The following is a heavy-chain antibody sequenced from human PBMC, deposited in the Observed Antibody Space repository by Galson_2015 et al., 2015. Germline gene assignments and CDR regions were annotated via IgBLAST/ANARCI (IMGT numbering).Heavy chain of an antibody. J-gene: IGHJ4*02. Sequence: TLSLTCTVSGGSISSGSYYWSWIRQPAGKGLEWIGRIYTSGSTNYNPSLKSRVTISVDTSKNQFSLKLSSVTAADTAVYYCARGKIAVAGRSPEKKYYFDYWGQGTLVTVSS. CDR3: ARGKIAVAGRSPEKKYYFDY. CDR2: IYTSGST. CDR1: GGSISSGSYY. V-gene: IGHV4-61*02. D-gene: IGHD6-19*01.